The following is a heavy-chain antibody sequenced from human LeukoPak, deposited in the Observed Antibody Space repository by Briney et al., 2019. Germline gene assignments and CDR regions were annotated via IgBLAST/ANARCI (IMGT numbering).Heavy chain of an antibody. Sequence: QPGGSLRLSCTASGFTFGDYAMSWFRQAPGKGLEWVGLIRSKAYSGTTEYAASVKGRFTISRDDSKSIAYLQMNSLKPEDTAVYYCSRSPTLGYCSGSSCPCDYWGQGTLVTVSS. D-gene: IGHD2-15*01. V-gene: IGHV3-49*03. CDR1: GFTFGDYA. J-gene: IGHJ4*02. CDR2: IRSKAYSGTT. CDR3: SRSPTLGYCSGSSCPCDY.